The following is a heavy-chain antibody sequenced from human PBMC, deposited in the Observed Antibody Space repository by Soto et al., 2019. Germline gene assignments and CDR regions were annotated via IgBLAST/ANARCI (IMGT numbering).Heavy chain of an antibody. CDR3: AKIAEAVAGTVYGY. V-gene: IGHV4-61*08. CDR2: VYYSGTT. D-gene: IGHD6-19*01. CDR1: GGSIDSGDCY. Sequence: SEPLSLTCTVSGGSIDSGDCYWSWIRQPPGKGLELIGYVYYSGTTNYEPFLKSRVTLSLDKSKNQFSLKMNSVTAADTAVYYCAKIAEAVAGTVYGYWGQGTLVTAPQ. J-gene: IGHJ4*02.